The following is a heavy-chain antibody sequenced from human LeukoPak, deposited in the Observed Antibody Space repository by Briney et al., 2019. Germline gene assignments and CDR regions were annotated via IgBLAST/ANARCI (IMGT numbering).Heavy chain of an antibody. Sequence: GGSLRLSCAASGFTFSSYWMSWVRQAPGKGLEWVANIKQDGSEKYYVDSVKGRFTISRDNAKNSLYLQMNSLRAEDTAVYYCARAHEYRGLGPFQHWGQGTLVTVSS. V-gene: IGHV3-7*01. CDR2: IKQDGSEK. CDR3: ARAHEYRGLGPFQH. D-gene: IGHD2-2*01. CDR1: GFTFSSYW. J-gene: IGHJ1*01.